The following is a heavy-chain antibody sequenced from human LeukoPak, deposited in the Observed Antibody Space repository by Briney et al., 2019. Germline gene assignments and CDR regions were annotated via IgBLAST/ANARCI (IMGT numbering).Heavy chain of an antibody. J-gene: IGHJ6*02. V-gene: IGHV3-23*01. Sequence: GGSLRLSCAASGFTFSSYAMSWVRQAPGKGLEWVSAISGRGSSTYYADSVKGRFTISRDNSKNTLYLQMNSLRAEDTAVYYCAKQDCSSTSWYGLQHYYYYGMDVWGQGTTVTVSS. CDR2: ISGRGSST. D-gene: IGHD2-2*01. CDR3: AKQDCSSTSWYGLQHYYYYGMDV. CDR1: GFTFSSYA.